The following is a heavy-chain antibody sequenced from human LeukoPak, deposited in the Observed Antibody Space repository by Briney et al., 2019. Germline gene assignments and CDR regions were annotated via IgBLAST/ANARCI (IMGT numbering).Heavy chain of an antibody. CDR3: ARMGHVVPEIYYYYYYMDV. Sequence: GGSLRLSCAASGFTFSSYWMSWVRQAPGKGLEWVANIKQDGSEKYYVDSVKGRFTISRGNAKNSLYLQMNSLRAEDTAVYYCARMGHVVPEIYYYYYYMDVWGKGTTVTVSS. D-gene: IGHD2-2*01. J-gene: IGHJ6*03. CDR1: GFTFSSYW. CDR2: IKQDGSEK. V-gene: IGHV3-7*01.